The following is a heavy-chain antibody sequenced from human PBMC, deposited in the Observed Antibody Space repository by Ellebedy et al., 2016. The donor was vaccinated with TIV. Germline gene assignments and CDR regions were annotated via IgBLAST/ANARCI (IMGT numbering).Heavy chain of an antibody. CDR3: ARDSGSYGPIDY. CDR2: INHSGST. V-gene: IGHV4-34*01. D-gene: IGHD1-26*01. J-gene: IGHJ4*02. CDR1: GGSFSGYY. Sequence: SETLSLXXAVYGGSFSGYYWSWIRQPPGKGLEWIGEINHSGSTNYNPSLKSRVTISVDTSKNQFSLKLSSVTAADTAVYYCARDSGSYGPIDYWGQGTLVTVSS.